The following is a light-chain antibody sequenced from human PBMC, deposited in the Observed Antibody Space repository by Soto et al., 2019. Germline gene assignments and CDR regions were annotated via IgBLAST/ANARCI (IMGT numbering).Light chain of an antibody. CDR3: QQGNTWPWT. CDR1: QSVRNNY. CDR2: GAS. Sequence: ETVLTQSPGTLSLSPGDRATLSCRASQSVRNNYLAWLQQKPGQAPSLLISGASTRATGVPDRFSGSGSGTDFTLIISSLEPEDFAFYYCQQGNTWPWTFGQGTKVDIK. V-gene: IGKV3D-7*01. J-gene: IGKJ1*01.